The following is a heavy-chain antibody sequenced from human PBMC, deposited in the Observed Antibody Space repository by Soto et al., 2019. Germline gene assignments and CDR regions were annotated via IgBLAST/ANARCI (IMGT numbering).Heavy chain of an antibody. Sequence: QVQLVQSGAEVKKPGASVKVSCKASGYTFTSYDINWVRQATGQGLEWMGWMNPNSGNTGYAQKFQGRVTMTRNTSISRAYMELSSLRSEDTAVYYCARGQAPYYYILTGYYYYYGMDVWGQGTTVTVSS. D-gene: IGHD3-9*01. V-gene: IGHV1-8*01. CDR3: ARGQAPYYYILTGYYYYYGMDV. J-gene: IGHJ6*02. CDR2: MNPNSGNT. CDR1: GYTFTSYD.